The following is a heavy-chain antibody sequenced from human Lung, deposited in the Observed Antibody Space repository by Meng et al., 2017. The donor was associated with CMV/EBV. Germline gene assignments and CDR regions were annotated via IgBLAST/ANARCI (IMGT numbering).Heavy chain of an antibody. CDR2: INPNPNFDDT. D-gene: IGHD2-21*01. J-gene: IGHJ3*02. Sequence: SVXVSXXASGYTFIGYHIHWVRQAPGQGLEWMGWINPNPNFDDTAYAQKFQGRVTITRDMSISTAYMELTRLRPDDTAVYYCARVQFLEKPNDAFNIWGQGAMVTVSS. CDR1: GYTFIGYH. V-gene: IGHV1-2*02. CDR3: ARVQFLEKPNDAFNI.